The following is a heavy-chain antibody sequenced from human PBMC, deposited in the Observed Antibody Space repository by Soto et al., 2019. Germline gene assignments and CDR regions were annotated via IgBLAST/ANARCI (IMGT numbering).Heavy chain of an antibody. D-gene: IGHD2-8*01. CDR3: AGRMASIGPGMDV. CDR1: GFIFSDHY. V-gene: IGHV3-72*01. J-gene: IGHJ6*02. Sequence: GGSLRLSCAASGFIFSDHYMDWVRQAPGKGLEWVGHSRNKANSYTTEYAASVKGRFTISRDDSKSSLYLQMNSLKTEDTAVYYCAGRMASIGPGMDVWGQGTTVTVSS. CDR2: SRNKANSYTT.